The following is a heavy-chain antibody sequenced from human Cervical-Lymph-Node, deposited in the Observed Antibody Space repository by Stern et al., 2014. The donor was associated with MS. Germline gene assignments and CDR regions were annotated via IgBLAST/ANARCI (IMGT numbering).Heavy chain of an antibody. J-gene: IGHJ4*02. V-gene: IGHV3-11*01. CDR2: ISSSGRTL. Sequence: VQLVESGGGLVKPGGSLRLSCAASGFTFSDYYMSWIRQAPGKGLAWVSYISSSGRTLYYADSVKGRCNISREHAQNSLYLQMNSLRAEDTAVYYCARDSPSWGWCFDYWGQGTLVTVSS. D-gene: IGHD6-19*01. CDR3: ARDSPSWGWCFDY. CDR1: GFTFSDYY.